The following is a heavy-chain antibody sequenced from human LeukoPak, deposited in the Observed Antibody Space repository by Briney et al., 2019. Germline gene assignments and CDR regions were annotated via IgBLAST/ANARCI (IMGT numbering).Heavy chain of an antibody. D-gene: IGHD2-15*01. CDR2: INPHNGDT. V-gene: IGHV1-2*02. J-gene: IGHJ4*02. Sequence: ASVKVSCKASGYTFIGYYLHWVRQAPGQGLEWMGWINPHNGDTNYAQKFQGRVTMTRDTSITTAYMELSRLKSDDTAVYYCATVKDIVVGGGPYYFDYWGQGTLVTVSS. CDR3: ATVKDIVVGGGPYYFDY. CDR1: GYTFIGYY.